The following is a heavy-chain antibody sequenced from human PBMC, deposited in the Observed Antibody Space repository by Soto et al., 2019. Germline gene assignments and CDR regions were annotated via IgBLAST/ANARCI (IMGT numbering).Heavy chain of an antibody. D-gene: IGHD1-26*01. CDR3: STDIGIYGLEI. CDR1: RFSFTNAW. CDR2: IKSKTDGGTA. Sequence: EVQLVESGGGFVQPGGSLRLSCVASRFSFTNAWMSWVRQAPGKGPGWVGRIKSKTDGGTADYAAPVKGRFTISRDDSQNTLYLHMDSLKTEDTALYHCSTDIGIYGLEIWGQGTTVTVSS. V-gene: IGHV3-15*01. J-gene: IGHJ6*02.